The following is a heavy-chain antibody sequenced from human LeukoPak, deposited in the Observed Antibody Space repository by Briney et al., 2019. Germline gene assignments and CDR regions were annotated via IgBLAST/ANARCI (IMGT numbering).Heavy chain of an antibody. D-gene: IGHD2-8*01. CDR3: TRYNGGYYYYGMDV. V-gene: IGHV3-49*03. CDR2: IRSKAYGGTT. CDR1: GFTFCDYA. Sequence: GGSLRLSCTASGFTFCDYAMSWFRQAPGKGLEWVGFIRSKAYGGTTEYAASVKGRFTISRDDSKSIAYLQMNSLKTEDTAVYYCTRYNGGYYYYGMDVWGQGTTVTVSS. J-gene: IGHJ6*02.